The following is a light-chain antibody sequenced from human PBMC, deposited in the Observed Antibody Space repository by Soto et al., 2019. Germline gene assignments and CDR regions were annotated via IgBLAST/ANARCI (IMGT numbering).Light chain of an antibody. CDR3: QQRSNWPPIT. CDR1: QSVSSN. V-gene: IGKV3-15*01. J-gene: IGKJ5*01. Sequence: EIVMAQSPATLSVYPGERATLSCRASQSVSSNLAWYQQKPGQAPRLLIYGASTRATGIPARFSGSGSGTEFTLTISSLEPEDFAVYYCQQRSNWPPITFGQGTRLEIK. CDR2: GAS.